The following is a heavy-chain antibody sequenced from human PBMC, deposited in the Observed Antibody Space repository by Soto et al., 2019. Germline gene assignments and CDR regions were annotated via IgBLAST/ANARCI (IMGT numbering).Heavy chain of an antibody. V-gene: IGHV3-33*01. D-gene: IGHD6-6*01. CDR3: AREGYSSSPPLDAFDI. Sequence: QYGGSLRLCCAACGFTFSSYGMHWVRQAPGKGLEWVAVIWYDGSNKYYADSVKGRFTISRDNSKNTLYLQMNSLRAEDTAVYYCAREGYSSSPPLDAFDIWGQGTMVTVSS. CDR1: GFTFSSYG. J-gene: IGHJ3*02. CDR2: IWYDGSNK.